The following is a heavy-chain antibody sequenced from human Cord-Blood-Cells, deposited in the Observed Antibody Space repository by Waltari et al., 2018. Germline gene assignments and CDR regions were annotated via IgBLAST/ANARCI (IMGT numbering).Heavy chain of an antibody. CDR3: ARGLLWFGDGRASDI. V-gene: IGHV1-2*02. CDR2: INPNSGGT. J-gene: IGHJ3*02. D-gene: IGHD3-10*01. Sequence: QVQLVQSGAAVKKPGASVKVSCKASGYTFTGYYMHWVRQAPGQGLEWMGWINPNSGGTNYAQKFQGRVTMTRDTSISTAYMELSRLRSDDTAVYYCARGLLWFGDGRASDIWGQGTMVTVSS. CDR1: GYTFTGYY.